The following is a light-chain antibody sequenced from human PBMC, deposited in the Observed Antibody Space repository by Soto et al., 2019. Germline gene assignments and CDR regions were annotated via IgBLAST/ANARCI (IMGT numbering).Light chain of an antibody. V-gene: IGKV1-5*03. CDR2: KAS. CDR3: QQYNSYWT. J-gene: IGKJ1*01. Sequence: IQMTQSPSTLSASVGDRVTFTCRASQSISTWLAWYQQKPGKAPKLLIYKASTLEVGVPSRFSGSGSGTEFTLTINTLQPADFATYYCQQYNSYWTFGQGTKVEIK. CDR1: QSISTW.